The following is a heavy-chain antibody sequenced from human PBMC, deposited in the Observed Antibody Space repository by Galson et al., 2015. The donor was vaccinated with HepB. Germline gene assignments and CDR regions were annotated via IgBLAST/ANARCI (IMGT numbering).Heavy chain of an antibody. Sequence: SVKVSCKASGGTFSSYAISWVRQAPGQGLEWMGGIIPISGTLNYAQKFQGRVTITADKSTTTVYMDLSSLRSEDTAVYYCATYGDYIGYWGQGTLVTVSS. CDR2: IIPISGTL. D-gene: IGHD4-17*01. CDR1: GGTFSSYA. CDR3: ATYGDYIGY. V-gene: IGHV1-69*06. J-gene: IGHJ4*02.